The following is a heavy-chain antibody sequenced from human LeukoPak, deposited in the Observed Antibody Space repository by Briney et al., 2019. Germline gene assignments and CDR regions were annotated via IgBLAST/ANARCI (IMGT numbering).Heavy chain of an antibody. J-gene: IGHJ5*02. CDR3: ARDRTVRGVIITNWFDP. CDR1: GGTFSSYA. V-gene: IGHV1-69*06. CDR2: IIPIFGTA. D-gene: IGHD3-10*01. Sequence: SVTVSCTASGGTFSSYAISWVRQAPGQGLEWMGRIIPIFGTANYAQKFQGRVTITADKSTSTAYMELSSLRSEDTAVYYCARDRTVRGVIITNWFDPWGQGTLVTVSS.